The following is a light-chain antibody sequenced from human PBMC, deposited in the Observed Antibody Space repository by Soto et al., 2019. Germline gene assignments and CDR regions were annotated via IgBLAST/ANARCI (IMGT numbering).Light chain of an antibody. CDR3: QQYDNLPLT. Sequence: DIQMTQSPSTLSASVGDRVTITFRASQSIGRWLAWYQQKPGKAPKVLIYDASTLKSGVPSRFSGSGSGTDFTFTISSLQPEDFATYYCQQYDNLPLTFGGGTKVDIK. J-gene: IGKJ4*01. CDR1: QSIGRW. V-gene: IGKV1-5*01. CDR2: DAS.